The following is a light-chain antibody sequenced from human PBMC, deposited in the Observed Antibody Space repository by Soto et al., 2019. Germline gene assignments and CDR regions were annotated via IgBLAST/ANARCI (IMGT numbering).Light chain of an antibody. CDR2: DVS. Sequence: QSALTQPASVSGSPGQSVTISCTGTSSDIGGYNYVSWYQQHPGKAPELMIYDVSSRPSGVSNRFSGSKSGNTASLTISGLQAEDEADYYCSSYTSSRTVVFGGGTQLTVL. V-gene: IGLV2-14*01. J-gene: IGLJ2*01. CDR1: SSDIGGYNY. CDR3: SSYTSSRTVV.